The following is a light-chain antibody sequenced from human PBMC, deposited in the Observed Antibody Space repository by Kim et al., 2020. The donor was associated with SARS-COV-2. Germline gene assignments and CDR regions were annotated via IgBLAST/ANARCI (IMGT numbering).Light chain of an antibody. CDR1: SSDDGGYNL. J-gene: IGLJ2*01. CDR2: EVT. CDR3: SSYAGNTILV. V-gene: IGLV2-8*01. Sequence: GQATAITCTGTSSDDGGYNLVTWNQQYPGKAPVLLVYEVTRRPSGVPDRFSGSKSGNTATLTVSGLQAEDEADYYCSSYAGNTILVFGGVTQLTVL.